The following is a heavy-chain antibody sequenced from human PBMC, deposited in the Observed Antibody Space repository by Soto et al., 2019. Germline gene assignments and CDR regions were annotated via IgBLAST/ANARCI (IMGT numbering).Heavy chain of an antibody. J-gene: IGHJ4*02. CDR1: GGYIISGDYY. V-gene: IGHV4-30-4*01. D-gene: IGHD3-22*01. CDR3: ARDREGYYDSSGYSD. CDR2: IYCSGST. Sequence: SETLSVTSTVAGGYIISGDYYWSWIKKPPGKGLEWIGYIYCSGSTYYNPSLESRVTISVDTSKNQFSLKLSSVTAADTAVYYCARDREGYYDSSGYSDWGQGTLVTVS.